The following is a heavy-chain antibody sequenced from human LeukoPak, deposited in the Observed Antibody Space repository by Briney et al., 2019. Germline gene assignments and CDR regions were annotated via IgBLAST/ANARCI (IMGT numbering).Heavy chain of an antibody. V-gene: IGHV3-48*03. CDR2: ISNSGRTK. CDR3: ARGLILY. D-gene: IGHD2-21*01. J-gene: IGHJ4*02. CDR1: GFTFSSYE. Sequence: GGSLRLSCAASGFTFSSYEMNWVRQAPGKGLEWVSFISNSGRTKYYADSVKGRFTISRDNAKNSPYLQMNILRADDTAVYYCARGLILYWGQGTLVTVSS.